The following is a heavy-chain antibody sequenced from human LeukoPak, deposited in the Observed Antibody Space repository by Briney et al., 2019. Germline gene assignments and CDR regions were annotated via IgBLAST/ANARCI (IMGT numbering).Heavy chain of an antibody. V-gene: IGHV3-23*01. Sequence: DSVRGRFTISRDNSENTLYLQVNSLRAEDTAIYFCAKSRSGVSSCYNYWGQGTLVTVSS. CDR3: AKSRSGVSSCYNY. J-gene: IGHJ4*02. D-gene: IGHD2-15*01.